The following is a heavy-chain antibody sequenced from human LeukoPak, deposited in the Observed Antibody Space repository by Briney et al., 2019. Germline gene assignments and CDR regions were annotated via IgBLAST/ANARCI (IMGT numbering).Heavy chain of an antibody. Sequence: GGSLRLSCAASGFTFSSYAMHWVRQAPAKGLEWVAVISYDGSNKYYADSVKGRFTISRDNSKNTLYLQMNSLRAEDTAVYYCARDKGGVVVPAAIISVWGQGTTVTVSS. J-gene: IGHJ6*02. D-gene: IGHD2-2*02. V-gene: IGHV3-30-3*01. CDR3: ARDKGGVVVPAAIISV. CDR2: ISYDGSNK. CDR1: GFTFSSYA.